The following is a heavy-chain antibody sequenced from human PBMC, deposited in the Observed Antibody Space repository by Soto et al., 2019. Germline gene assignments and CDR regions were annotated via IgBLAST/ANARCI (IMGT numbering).Heavy chain of an antibody. Sequence: TGGSLRLSCAASGFTFSSYARHWVRQAPGKGLEWVAVISYDGSNKYFADSLKGRFTISRDNSKNTLYLHMNSLSAEDTAVYYCARGPSSLTRFDYWGQGTLVTVSS. CDR3: ARGPSSLTRFDY. CDR2: ISYDGSNK. V-gene: IGHV3-30*03. CDR1: GFTFSSYA. D-gene: IGHD2-2*01. J-gene: IGHJ4*02.